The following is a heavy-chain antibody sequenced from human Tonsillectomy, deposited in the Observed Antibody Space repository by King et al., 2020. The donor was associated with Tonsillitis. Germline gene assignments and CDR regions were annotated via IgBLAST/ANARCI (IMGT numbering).Heavy chain of an antibody. Sequence: VQLVESGGGVVQPGRSLRLSCAASGFTFSSYAMHWVRQAPGQGLEWVAVISYDGSNKYYADSVKGRFTISRDNSKNTLYLQMNSLRAEDTAVYYCARDNSQFQLKNYYYYYYMDVWGKGTTVTVSS. J-gene: IGHJ6*03. D-gene: IGHD2-2*01. CDR1: GFTFSSYA. V-gene: IGHV3-30*01. CDR2: ISYDGSNK. CDR3: ARDNSQFQLKNYYYYYYMDV.